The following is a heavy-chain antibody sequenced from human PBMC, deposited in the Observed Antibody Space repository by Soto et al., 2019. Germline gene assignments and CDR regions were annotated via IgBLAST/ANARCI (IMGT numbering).Heavy chain of an antibody. V-gene: IGHV3-23*01. Sequence: GGSLRLSCAASGFTFSSYAMSWVRQAPGKGLEWVSAISGSGGSTYYADSVKGRFTISRDNSKNTLYLQMNSLRAEDTAVYYCAKDQGRGYCDGSGYYDYWGQGTLVTVSS. CDR2: ISGSGGST. D-gene: IGHD3-22*01. CDR3: AKDQGRGYCDGSGYYDY. CDR1: GFTFSSYA. J-gene: IGHJ4*02.